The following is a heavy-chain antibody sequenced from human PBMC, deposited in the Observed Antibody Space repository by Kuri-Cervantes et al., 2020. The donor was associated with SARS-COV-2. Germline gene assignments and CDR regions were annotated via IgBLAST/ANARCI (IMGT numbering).Heavy chain of an antibody. D-gene: IGHD3-3*01. V-gene: IGHV2-26*01. CDR3: AHRRPGFWGGYFVY. CDR2: IFSNDEK. CDR1: GFSLSNARMG. Sequence: SGPTLVKPTETLTLTCTVSGFSLSNARMGVSWIRQPPGKALEWLAHIFSNDEKSYSTSLKSRLTISKDTSKSQVVLTMTNMDPVDTATYYCAHRRPGFWGGYFVYWGQGTLVTVSS. J-gene: IGHJ4*02.